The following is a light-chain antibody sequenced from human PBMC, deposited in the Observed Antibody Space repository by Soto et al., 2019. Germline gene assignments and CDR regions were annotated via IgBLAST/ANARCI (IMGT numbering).Light chain of an antibody. CDR1: QSVSSY. Sequence: DIGLTQSPATLSLSPGERATLSCMASQSVSSYLAWYQQKPGQAPRLLIYDASNRATGIPARFSGSGSGTDFTLTISSLEPEDFAVYYCQQRSNWPPITFGQGTRLEI. CDR2: DAS. V-gene: IGKV3-11*01. J-gene: IGKJ5*01. CDR3: QQRSNWPPIT.